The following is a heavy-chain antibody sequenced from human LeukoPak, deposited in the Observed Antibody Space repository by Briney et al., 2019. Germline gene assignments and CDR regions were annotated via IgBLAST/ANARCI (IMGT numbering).Heavy chain of an antibody. V-gene: IGHV1-18*01. CDR1: GYTFTSYG. D-gene: IGHD3-16*02. Sequence: ASVKVSCKASGYTFTSYGISWVRQAPGQGLEWMGWISAYNGNTNYAQKLQGRVTMTTDTSTSTAYMELRSLRSDDTAVYYCARRPKESYDYVWGRYRYTQFNWFDPWGQGTLVTVSS. CDR2: ISAYNGNT. CDR3: ARRPKESYDYVWGRYRYTQFNWFDP. J-gene: IGHJ5*02.